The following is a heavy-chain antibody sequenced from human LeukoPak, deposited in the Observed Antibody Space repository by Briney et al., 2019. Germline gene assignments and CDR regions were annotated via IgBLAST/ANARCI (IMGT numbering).Heavy chain of an antibody. CDR2: ISGSGGST. J-gene: IGHJ4*02. V-gene: IGHV3-23*01. Sequence: GGSLRLSCAASEFTFSSYAMSWVRQAPGKGLEWVSTISGSGGSTYYAESVKGRFTISRDNNKNTLYLQMNSLRAEDTAVYYCAKAAQVAGRPNLGGHFDYWGQGTLVTVSS. CDR1: EFTFSSYA. D-gene: IGHD6-19*01. CDR3: AKAAQVAGRPNLGGHFDY.